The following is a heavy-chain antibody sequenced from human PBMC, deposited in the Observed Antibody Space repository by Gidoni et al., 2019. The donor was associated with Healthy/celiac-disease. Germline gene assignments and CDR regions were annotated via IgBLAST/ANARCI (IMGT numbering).Heavy chain of an antibody. V-gene: IGHV3-33*01. CDR3: ARGDYGEKESAEYFQH. CDR2: IWYDGSNK. D-gene: IGHD4-17*01. Sequence: VQPGRSLRLSCAASGFTFSSYGMHWVRQAPGKGLEWVAVIWYDGSNKYYADSVKGRFTISRDNSKNTLYLQMNSLRAEDTAVYYCARGDYGEKESAEYFQHWGQGTLVTVSS. CDR1: GFTFSSYG. J-gene: IGHJ1*01.